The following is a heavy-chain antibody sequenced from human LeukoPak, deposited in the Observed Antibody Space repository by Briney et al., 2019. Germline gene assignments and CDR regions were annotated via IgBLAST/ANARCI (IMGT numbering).Heavy chain of an antibody. D-gene: IGHD3-22*01. CDR3: ARSGPEDSSGYPHDVFDI. CDR1: GYSFTSYW. Sequence: GESLKISCKGSGYSFTSYWIGWVRQMPGKGLEWMGIIYPGDSDTRYSPSFQGQVTISADKSISTAYLQWSSLKASDTAMYYCARSGPEDSSGYPHDVFDIWGQGTMVTVSS. V-gene: IGHV5-51*01. J-gene: IGHJ3*02. CDR2: IYPGDSDT.